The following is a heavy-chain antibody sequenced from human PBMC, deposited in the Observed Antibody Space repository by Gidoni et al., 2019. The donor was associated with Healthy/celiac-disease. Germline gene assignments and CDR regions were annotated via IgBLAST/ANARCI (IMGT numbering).Heavy chain of an antibody. CDR1: GFTFGDYA. CDR2: IRSKAYGGTT. Sequence: EVQLVESGGGLVQPGRSLRLSCTASGFTFGDYAMSWFRQAPGKGLEWVGFIRSKAYGGTTKYAASVKGRFTISRDDSKSIAYLQMNSLKTEDTAVYYCTRDAPTYYYDSSGYFLFDYWGQGTLVTVSS. J-gene: IGHJ4*02. CDR3: TRDAPTYYYDSSGYFLFDY. D-gene: IGHD3-22*01. V-gene: IGHV3-49*03.